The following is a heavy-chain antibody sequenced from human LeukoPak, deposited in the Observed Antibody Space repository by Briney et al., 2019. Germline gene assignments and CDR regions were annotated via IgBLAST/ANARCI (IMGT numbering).Heavy chain of an antibody. CDR2: SDESGGST. D-gene: IGHD2-21*01. J-gene: IGHJ4*02. CDR1: GFTFNKYD. CDR3: AKGHCGGAGCSRRWYFFDS. V-gene: IGHV3-23*01. Sequence: GGSLRLSCAASGFTFNKYDINWVRQAPGKGLEWVSSSDESGGSTYYADSVRGRFTISRDFSTNTVYLQMNSLRAEDTATYYCAKGHCGGAGCSRRWYFFDSWGQGTHVTVSS.